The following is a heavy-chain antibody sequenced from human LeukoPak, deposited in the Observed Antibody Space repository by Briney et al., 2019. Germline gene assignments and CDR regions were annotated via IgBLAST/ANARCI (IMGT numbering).Heavy chain of an antibody. CDR2: ISYDGSNE. J-gene: IGHJ4*02. V-gene: IGHV3-30*04. CDR1: GFTFSSYV. CDR3: ARDTGTSYLSSFDY. D-gene: IGHD6-6*01. Sequence: GSLRLSCAASGFTFSSYVMHWVRQAPGKGLEWVAIISYDGSNEYYADSVKGRFTISRDNSKNTLYLQMNSLRAADTAVYYCARDTGTSYLSSFDYWGQGTLVTVSS.